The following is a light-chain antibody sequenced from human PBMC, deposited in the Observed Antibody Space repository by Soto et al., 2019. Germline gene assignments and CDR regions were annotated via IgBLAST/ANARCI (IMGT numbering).Light chain of an antibody. CDR1: QSLSSSY. Sequence: ENVLTQSPGTLSLSPWERATLSCRASQSLSSSYLAWYQQKPGQAPRLLIYGASSRATGIPDRFSGSGSGTDFTLTISRLEPEDFAVFYCQQYGSSITFGQGTRLEIK. V-gene: IGKV3-20*01. J-gene: IGKJ5*01. CDR2: GAS. CDR3: QQYGSSIT.